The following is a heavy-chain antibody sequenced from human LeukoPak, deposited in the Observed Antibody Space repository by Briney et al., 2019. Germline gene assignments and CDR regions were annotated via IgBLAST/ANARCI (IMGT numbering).Heavy chain of an antibody. Sequence: PGGSLRLSCAASGFTFSSYAMTWVRQAPGKGLEWVSAISGSGGRTYYVDSVKGRFTISRDNSKNTLYLQMNSLRAEDTAVYYCARNGPYGGLDYWGQGTLVTVSS. CDR1: GFTFSSYA. D-gene: IGHD4-23*01. CDR2: ISGSGGRT. V-gene: IGHV3-23*01. CDR3: ARNGPYGGLDY. J-gene: IGHJ4*02.